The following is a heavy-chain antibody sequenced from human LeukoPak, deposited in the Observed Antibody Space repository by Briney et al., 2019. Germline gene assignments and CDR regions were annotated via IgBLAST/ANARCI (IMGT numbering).Heavy chain of an antibody. J-gene: IGHJ4*02. Sequence: PGGSLRLSCAASGFDFIAFEMNWVRQAPGKGLEWVAYFAGSDTTTYYADSVKGRFTISIDNARNSLYLQMNSLRAEDTALYYCTILGYQLVSWGQGTLVTVSS. CDR2: FAGSDTTT. CDR3: TILGYQLVS. D-gene: IGHD3-22*01. CDR1: GFDFIAFE. V-gene: IGHV3-48*03.